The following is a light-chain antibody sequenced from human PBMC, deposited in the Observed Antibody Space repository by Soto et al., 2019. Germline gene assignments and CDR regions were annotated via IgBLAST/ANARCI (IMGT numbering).Light chain of an antibody. CDR1: QDISNY. J-gene: IGKJ2*01. CDR2: DAS. CDR3: QQYDNPLGYT. Sequence: DIQMTQSPSSLSASVGDRVTITCQASQDISNYLNWYQQKPGKAPKLLIYDASNLETGVPSRFSGSGSETDFTFPISSLQPEDIATYYCQQYDNPLGYTFGQGTKLEIK. V-gene: IGKV1-33*01.